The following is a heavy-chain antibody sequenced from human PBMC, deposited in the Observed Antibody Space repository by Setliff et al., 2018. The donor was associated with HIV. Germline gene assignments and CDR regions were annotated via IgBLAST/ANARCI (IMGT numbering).Heavy chain of an antibody. CDR2: IYHSGST. Sequence: TSETLSLTCAVSGYSISSGYYWGWIRQPPGKGLEWIGSIYHSGSTNYNPSLKSRVTMSIDTSKNQFSLKLSSVTAADTAVYYCARDNSYYYGSGSHYWYGMDVWGQGTTVTVSS. V-gene: IGHV4-38-2*02. D-gene: IGHD3-10*01. J-gene: IGHJ6*01. CDR1: GYSISSGYY. CDR3: ARDNSYYYGSGSHYWYGMDV.